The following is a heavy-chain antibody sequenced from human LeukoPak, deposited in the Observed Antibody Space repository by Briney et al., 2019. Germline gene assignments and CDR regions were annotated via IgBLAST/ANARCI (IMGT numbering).Heavy chain of an antibody. CDR3: AKGLRYCGGYCYFDY. D-gene: IGHD2-21*02. CDR2: ISGSGGST. Sequence: GGSLRLSCAASGFTFSSYAMNWVRQAPGKGLEWVSTISGSGGSTYYADSVKGRFTISRDNSKNTLFLHMNSLRAEDTAVYYCAKGLRYCGGYCYFDYWGQGTLVTVSS. CDR1: GFTFSSYA. J-gene: IGHJ4*02. V-gene: IGHV3-23*01.